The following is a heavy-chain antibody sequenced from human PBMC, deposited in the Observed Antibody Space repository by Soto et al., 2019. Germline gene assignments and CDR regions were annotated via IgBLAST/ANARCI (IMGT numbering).Heavy chain of an antibody. CDR2: INPSGGST. CDR3: ARVGEGYCSSTSCYRTGFFDY. J-gene: IGHJ4*02. D-gene: IGHD2-2*01. CDR1: GYTFTSYY. V-gene: IGHV1-46*01. Sequence: ASVKVSCKASGYTFTSYYMHWVRQAPGQGLEWMGIINPSGGSTSYAQKFQGRVTMTRDTSTSTVYMELSSLRSEDTAVYYCARVGEGYCSSTSCYRTGFFDYWGQGTLVTVS.